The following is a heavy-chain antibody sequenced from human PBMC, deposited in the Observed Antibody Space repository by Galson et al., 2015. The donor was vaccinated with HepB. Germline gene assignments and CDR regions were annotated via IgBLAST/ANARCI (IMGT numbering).Heavy chain of an antibody. V-gene: IGHV1-69*06. CDR3: ARNVDTAIDAFDI. J-gene: IGHJ3*02. D-gene: IGHD5-18*01. Sequence: KVSCKASGGTFSSYAISWVRQAPGQGLEWMGGIIPIFGTANYAQKFQGRVTITADKSTSTAYMELSSLRSEDTAVYYCARNVDTAIDAFDIWGQGTMVTVSS. CDR1: GGTFSSYA. CDR2: IIPIFGTA.